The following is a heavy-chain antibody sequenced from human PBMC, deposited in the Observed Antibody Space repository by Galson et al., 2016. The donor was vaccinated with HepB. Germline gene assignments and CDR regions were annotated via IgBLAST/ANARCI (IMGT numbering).Heavy chain of an antibody. CDR1: GVTVSSHY. J-gene: IGHJ4*02. CDR3: ASRSGGDYNLIDY. Sequence: SLRLSCAVSGVTVSSHYMSWVRQPPGKGLEWVSAIYSGGNTYYVDSVKGRFTISRDNSENTLYLQMNNLRAEDTALYYCASRSGGDYNLIDYWGQGTLVTVSS. V-gene: IGHV3-53*01. CDR2: IYSGGNT. D-gene: IGHD4-17*01.